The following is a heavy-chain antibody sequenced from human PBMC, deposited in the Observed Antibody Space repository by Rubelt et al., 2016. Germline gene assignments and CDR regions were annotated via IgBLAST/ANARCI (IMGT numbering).Heavy chain of an antibody. V-gene: IGHV1-2*02. J-gene: IGHJ4*02. Sequence: EWMGWISPNTAASNFAQKFQGRVTMTRDTSISTAYMELTRLTSDDAAVYYCARLGGCNGVRCYSPINYWGQGTLLTVSS. D-gene: IGHD2-15*01. CDR2: ISPNTAAS. CDR3: ARLGGCNGVRCYSPINY.